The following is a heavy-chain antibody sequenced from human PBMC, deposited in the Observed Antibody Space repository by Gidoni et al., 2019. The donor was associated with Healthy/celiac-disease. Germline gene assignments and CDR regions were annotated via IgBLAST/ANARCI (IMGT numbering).Heavy chain of an antibody. CDR3: ARDKSGYKNNWFDP. CDR2: AIPIRGIA. Sequence: QVQLVQSGAEVKKPGSPVTVSCRASGGPFSRNANSWVRQAHGQGLEWMGRAIPIRGIANYAQKFQGRVTITADKSTSTAYMELSSLRSEDTSVYYCARDKSGYKNNWFDPWGQGTLVTVSS. J-gene: IGHJ5*02. CDR1: GGPFSRNA. V-gene: IGHV1-69*04. D-gene: IGHD3-3*01.